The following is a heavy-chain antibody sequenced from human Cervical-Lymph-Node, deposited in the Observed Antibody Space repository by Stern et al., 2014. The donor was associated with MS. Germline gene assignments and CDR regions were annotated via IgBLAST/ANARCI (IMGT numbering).Heavy chain of an antibody. Sequence: VQLVQSGGGVVQPGRSLRLSCAASGFTFSSYDMHWVRQAPGKGLEGVAVTWYDGSNKYYADSVKGRFTISRDNSKNTLYLQMNSLRAEDTALYYCAREAANSSSCDYWGQGTLVLVS. CDR1: GFTFSSYD. D-gene: IGHD6-13*01. CDR3: AREAANSSSCDY. CDR2: TWYDGSNK. J-gene: IGHJ4*02. V-gene: IGHV3-33*01.